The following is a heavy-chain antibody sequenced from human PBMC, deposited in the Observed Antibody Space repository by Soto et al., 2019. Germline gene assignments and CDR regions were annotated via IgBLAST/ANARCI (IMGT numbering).Heavy chain of an antibody. CDR2: INPATGAA. CDR1: GYPVTAYY. Sequence: QLHLVQSGAVVKKPGASVTVSCSASGYPVTAYYMHWVRQAPGRGIEWMGGINPATGAAKYTQTFQGGVTIARDTPTSEVFMEQSGLKYEDTAVFYCARGGGVGVAGSAAFDMWGQGTLVTVSS. D-gene: IGHD3-3*01. V-gene: IGHV1-2*02. CDR3: ARGGGVGVAGSAAFDM. J-gene: IGHJ3*02.